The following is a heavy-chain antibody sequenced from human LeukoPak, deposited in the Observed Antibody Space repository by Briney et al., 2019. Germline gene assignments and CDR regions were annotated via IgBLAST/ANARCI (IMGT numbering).Heavy chain of an antibody. Sequence: SETLSLTCGAYGGSFIGYYWTWIRQPPGKGLEWIGEITHSGNTNYNPSLKSRVSISVDTSKSQFSLTLTAVTAADTAVYYCARMVAARGYYSYMDVWGKGTTVTVSS. V-gene: IGHV4-34*01. CDR2: ITHSGNT. CDR3: ARMVAARGYYSYMDV. J-gene: IGHJ6*03. D-gene: IGHD6-25*01. CDR1: GGSFIGYY.